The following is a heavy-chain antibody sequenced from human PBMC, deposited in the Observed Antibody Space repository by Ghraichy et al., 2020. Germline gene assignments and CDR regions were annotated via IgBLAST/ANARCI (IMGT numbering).Heavy chain of an antibody. J-gene: IGHJ3*02. CDR1: GGSISSYY. CDR3: ARCPGPYAFDI. Sequence: SETLSLTCTVSGGSISSYYWSWIRQPPGKGLEWIGYIYYSGSTNYNPSLKSRVTISVDTSKNQFSLKLSSVTAADTAVYYCARCPGPYAFDIWGQGTMVTVSS. CDR2: IYYSGST. V-gene: IGHV4-59*01.